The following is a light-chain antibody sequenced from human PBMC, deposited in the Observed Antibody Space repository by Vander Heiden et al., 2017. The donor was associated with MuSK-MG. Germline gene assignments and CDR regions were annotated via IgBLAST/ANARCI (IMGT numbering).Light chain of an antibody. Sequence: DLQMTQSPSSLSASIGDRVTITSRASQGINNYLALLQQKPGKAPKPLIYGTFSLQSGVPSRFSGSESGTDFTLTISSLQPEDFGTYYCQQYKSYPVTFGPGTKLEI. CDR3: QQYKSYPVT. CDR2: GTF. J-gene: IGKJ3*01. V-gene: IGKV1-16*01. CDR1: QGINNY.